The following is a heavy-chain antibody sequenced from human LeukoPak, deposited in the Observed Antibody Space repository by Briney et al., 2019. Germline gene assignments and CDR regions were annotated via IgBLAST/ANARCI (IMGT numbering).Heavy chain of an antibody. J-gene: IGHJ3*02. CDR2: IIPILGIA. Sequence: SVKVSCKASGGTFSSYTISWARQAPGQGLEWMGRIIPILGIANYAQKFQGRVTITADKSTSTAYMELSSLRSEDTAVYYCASGLSMVRGVIIAFDIWGQGTMVTVSS. V-gene: IGHV1-69*02. CDR1: GGTFSSYT. CDR3: ASGLSMVRGVIIAFDI. D-gene: IGHD3-10*01.